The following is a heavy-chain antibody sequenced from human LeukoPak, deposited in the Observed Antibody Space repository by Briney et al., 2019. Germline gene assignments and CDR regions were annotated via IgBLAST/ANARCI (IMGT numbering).Heavy chain of an antibody. CDR3: VRGPPAMAARALRLLDN. V-gene: IGHV3-72*01. J-gene: IGHJ4*02. CDR2: SRCKPQSYTA. D-gene: IGHD6-6*01. CDR1: GFTFSDHY. Sequence: GGSLRLSCAASGFTFSDHYMDWVRQAPGKGLEWVGRSRCKPQSYTAEYGASVKGRFTISRDGSKNSLYLQVNTLKTEDTAVYYCVRGPPAMAARALRLLDNWGQGTLVIVSS.